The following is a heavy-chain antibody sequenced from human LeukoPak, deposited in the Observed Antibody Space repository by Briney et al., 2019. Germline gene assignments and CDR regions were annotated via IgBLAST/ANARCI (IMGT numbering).Heavy chain of an antibody. D-gene: IGHD3-22*01. Sequence: PSETLSLTCAVSGGSISSSNWWSWVRQPPGKGLEWIGEIYHSGSTNYNPSLKSRVTISVDKSKNQLSLKLSSVTAADTAVYYCARGPYYYDSSGYYEGGYFDYWGQGTLVTVSS. CDR2: IYHSGST. CDR3: ARGPYYYDSSGYYEGGYFDY. CDR1: GGSISSSNW. J-gene: IGHJ4*02. V-gene: IGHV4-4*02.